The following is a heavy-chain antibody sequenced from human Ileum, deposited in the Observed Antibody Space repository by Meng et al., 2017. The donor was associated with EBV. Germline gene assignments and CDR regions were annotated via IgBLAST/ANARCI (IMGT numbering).Heavy chain of an antibody. V-gene: IGHV3-30*04. Sequence: QVHAVECGGCGVQPGRSLRFTGAASGFTFGDDAIHWVLQSPGTGLEWVALVSYGGSDKLYADSVKGRFTIYTDNSDNTLCLQMNILKPEDTAVYHCAKERRGFYAEHWGQGTLVTVSS. D-gene: IGHD1-14*01. CDR2: VSYGGSDK. CDR3: AKERRGFYAEH. J-gene: IGHJ4*02. CDR1: GFTFGDDA.